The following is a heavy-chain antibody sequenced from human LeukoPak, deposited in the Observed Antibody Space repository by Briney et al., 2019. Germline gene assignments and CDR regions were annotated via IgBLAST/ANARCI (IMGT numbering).Heavy chain of an antibody. CDR1: GFTFSDYY. D-gene: IGHD4-11*01. CDR2: ISSSGSTI. CDR3: ARVAGRLQYRAFDY. V-gene: IGHV3-11*04. J-gene: IGHJ4*01. Sequence: AGGSLRLSCAASGFTFSDYYMSWIRQAPGKGLEWASYISSSGSTIYYADSVKGRFTISRDNAKNSLYLQMNSLRAEDTAVYYRARVAGRLQYRAFDYWGQGTLVTVSS.